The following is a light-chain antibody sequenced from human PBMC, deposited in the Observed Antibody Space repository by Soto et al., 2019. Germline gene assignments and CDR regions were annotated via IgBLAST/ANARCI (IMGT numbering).Light chain of an antibody. CDR3: QQYDNWPRS. J-gene: IGKJ3*01. Sequence: EIVMTQSPATLSVSPGERATLSCRASQSIGCNLAWYQQIPGQAPRLLIYGASTRATGIPARFSGSGSGTEFTLTISSLQSEDFAVYYCQQYDNWPRSFGPGTKVNIK. V-gene: IGKV3-15*01. CDR2: GAS. CDR1: QSIGCN.